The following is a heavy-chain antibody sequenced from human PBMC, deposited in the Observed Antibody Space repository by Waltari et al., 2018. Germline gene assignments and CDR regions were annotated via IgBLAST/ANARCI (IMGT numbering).Heavy chain of an antibody. CDR3: ARLSGYSGYDNWYFDL. CDR1: GYSFTSYW. Sequence: EVQLVQSGAEVKKPGESLRISCKGSGYSFTSYWISWVRPIPGKGLEWMGRIDPSDSYTNYSPSFQGHVTISADKSISTAYLQWSSLKASDTAMYYCARLSGYSGYDNWYFDLWGRGTLVTVSS. V-gene: IGHV5-10-1*03. CDR2: IDPSDSYT. D-gene: IGHD5-12*01. J-gene: IGHJ2*01.